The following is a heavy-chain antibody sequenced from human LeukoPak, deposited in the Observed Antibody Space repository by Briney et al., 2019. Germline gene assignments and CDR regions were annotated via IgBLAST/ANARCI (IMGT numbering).Heavy chain of an antibody. J-gene: IGHJ4*02. CDR2: IRNAGSDK. CDR3: AKDGTTRDFDY. D-gene: IGHD1-7*01. CDR1: GFTFSSYN. Sequence: GGSLRLPCAASGFTFSSYNMHWVRQAPGKGLEWVTFIRNAGSDKYYADSVKGRFTISRDNSRNTLYLQMNSLRPEDTAVYYCAKDGTTRDFDYWGQGTPVTVSS. V-gene: IGHV3-30*02.